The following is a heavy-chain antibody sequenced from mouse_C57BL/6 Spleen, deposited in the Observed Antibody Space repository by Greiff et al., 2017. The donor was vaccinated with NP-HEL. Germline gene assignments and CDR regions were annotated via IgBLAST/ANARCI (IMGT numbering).Heavy chain of an antibody. Sequence: QVQLKESGAELARPGASVKLSCKASGYTFTSYGISWVKQRTGQGLEWIGEIYPRSGNTYYNEKFKGKATLTADKSSSTAYMELRSLTSEDSAVYFCARGVITTVVATPYAMDYWGQGTSVTVSS. V-gene: IGHV1-81*01. CDR3: ARGVITTVVATPYAMDY. CDR2: IYPRSGNT. J-gene: IGHJ4*01. CDR1: GYTFTSYG. D-gene: IGHD1-1*01.